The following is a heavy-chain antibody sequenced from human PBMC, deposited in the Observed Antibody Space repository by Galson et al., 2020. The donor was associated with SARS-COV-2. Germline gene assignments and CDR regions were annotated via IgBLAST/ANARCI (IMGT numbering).Heavy chain of an antibody. Sequence: SETLSLTCTVSGGSISSYYWSWIRQPPGKGLEWIGYIYYSGSTNYNPSLKSRVTISVDTSKNQFSLKLSSVTAADTAVYYCARGASSSWPSYYYYMDVWGKGTTVTVSS. J-gene: IGHJ6*03. CDR1: GGSISSYY. V-gene: IGHV4-59*01. CDR2: IYYSGST. CDR3: ARGASSSWPSYYYYMDV. D-gene: IGHD6-13*01.